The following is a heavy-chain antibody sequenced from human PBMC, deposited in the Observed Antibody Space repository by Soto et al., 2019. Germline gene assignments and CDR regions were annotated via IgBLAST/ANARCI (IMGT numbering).Heavy chain of an antibody. CDR1: GYTFFSYG. CDR2: VSGYNGHT. CDR3: ARLVGPTSSDNWFDP. Sequence: QVKLEQSGAEVKKPGASVKVSCKASGYTFFSYGITWVRQAPGQGLEWMGWVSGYNGHTNYAQKFQGRVTMTRDISTTTACMELRNLRSDDTAVYYCARLVGPTSSDNWFDPWGQGTLVTVSS. D-gene: IGHD1-26*01. J-gene: IGHJ5*02. V-gene: IGHV1-18*01.